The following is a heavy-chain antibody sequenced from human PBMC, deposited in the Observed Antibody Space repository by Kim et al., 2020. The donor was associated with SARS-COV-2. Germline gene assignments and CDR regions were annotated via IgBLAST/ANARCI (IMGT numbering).Heavy chain of an antibody. CDR3: ARGRRQWLVLSPANYFDD. D-gene: IGHD6-19*01. Sequence: SETLSLTCAVYGGSFSGYYWSWIRQPPGKGLEWIGEINYSGSTNYNPSLKSRVTISVDTSKNQFSLRLSSVTAADTAVYYCARGRRQWLVLSPANYFDDWGQGTLVTVSS. CDR2: INYSGST. J-gene: IGHJ4*02. CDR1: GGSFSGYY. V-gene: IGHV4-34*01.